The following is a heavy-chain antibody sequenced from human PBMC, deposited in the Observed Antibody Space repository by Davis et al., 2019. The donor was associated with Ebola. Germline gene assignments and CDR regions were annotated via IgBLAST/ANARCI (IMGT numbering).Heavy chain of an antibody. CDR1: GFIFRNYA. D-gene: IGHD3-3*01. CDR2: VSHSERER. V-gene: IGHV3-30*04. CDR3: ARAGFDEVLDY. J-gene: IGHJ4*02. Sequence: PGGSLRLSCPASGFIFRNYAMHWVRQAPGKGLEWVAVVSHSERERFYADSVKGRFTISRDNSENTLYLHMNSLTADDTSVFYCARAGFDEVLDYWGQGTPVTVSS.